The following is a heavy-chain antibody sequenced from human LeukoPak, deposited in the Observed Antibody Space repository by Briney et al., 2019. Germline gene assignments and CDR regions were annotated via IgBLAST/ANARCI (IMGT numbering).Heavy chain of an antibody. CDR3: ARGGRAFDI. CDR1: GFTFSTYW. V-gene: IGHV3-74*01. Sequence: GGSLRLSCAASGFTFSTYWMHWDRQVPGRGLVWVSHINSDGRRTNSADSVKGRFTISRDNAKNTLYLQMNSLRADDTAVYYCARGGRAFDIWGHGTMVTVSS. D-gene: IGHD3-16*01. CDR2: INSDGRRT. J-gene: IGHJ3*02.